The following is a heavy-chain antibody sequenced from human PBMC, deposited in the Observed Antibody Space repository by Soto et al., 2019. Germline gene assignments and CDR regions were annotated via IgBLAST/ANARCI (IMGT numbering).Heavy chain of an antibody. J-gene: IGHJ3*02. CDR3: ARERAQGYRDAFDI. CDR1: GYTFTGYY. Sequence: ASVKVSCKASGYTFTGYYMHWVRQAPGQGLEWMGWINPNSGSTNYAQKFQGWVTMTRDTSISTAYMELSRLRSDDTAVYYCARERAQGYRDAFDIWGQGTMVTVSS. D-gene: IGHD5-12*01. CDR2: INPNSGST. V-gene: IGHV1-2*04.